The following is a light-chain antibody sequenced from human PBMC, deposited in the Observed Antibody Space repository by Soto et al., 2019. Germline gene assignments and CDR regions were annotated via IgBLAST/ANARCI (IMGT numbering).Light chain of an antibody. J-gene: IGKJ4*01. CDR1: QSISTW. Sequence: DIQMTQSPSTLSASVGDRVTITCRASQSISTWLAWYPQKPGKAPTLLIYKAFSLESGVPSRFSGRGSGTEFTLTTTSLQPEDFATYYCQQYNSYPLTFGGGTEVEIK. CDR2: KAF. V-gene: IGKV1-5*03. CDR3: QQYNSYPLT.